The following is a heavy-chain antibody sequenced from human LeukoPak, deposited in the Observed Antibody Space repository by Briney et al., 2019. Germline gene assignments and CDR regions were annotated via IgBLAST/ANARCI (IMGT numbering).Heavy chain of an antibody. CDR2: ISHGGSNK. Sequence: GRSLRLSCAASGFTFSSYAMHWVRQAPGKGLEWVAVISHGGSNKYYADSVKGRFTISRDNSKNTLYLQMNSLRAEDTAVYYCARGDSYYDAIDYWGQGTLVTVSS. CDR3: ARGDSYYDAIDY. J-gene: IGHJ4*02. CDR1: GFTFSSYA. D-gene: IGHD3-22*01. V-gene: IGHV3-30*04.